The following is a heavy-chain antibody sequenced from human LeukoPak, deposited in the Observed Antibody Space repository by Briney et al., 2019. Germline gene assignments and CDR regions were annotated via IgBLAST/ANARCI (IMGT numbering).Heavy chain of an antibody. CDR3: ARDYYDSSGPNY. Sequence: GASVKVSCKASGGTFSSYAISWVRQAPGQGLEWMGRIIPILGIANYAQKFQGRVTITADKSTSTAYMELSSLRSEDTAVYYCARDYYDSSGPNYWGQGTLVTVSS. V-gene: IGHV1-69*04. J-gene: IGHJ4*02. CDR1: GGTFSSYA. CDR2: IIPILGIA. D-gene: IGHD3-22*01.